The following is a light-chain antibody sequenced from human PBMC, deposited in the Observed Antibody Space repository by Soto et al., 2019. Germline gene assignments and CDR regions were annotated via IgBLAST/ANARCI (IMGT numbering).Light chain of an antibody. CDR3: QQRTNWPPIT. Sequence: EIVLTQSPATLSLSPVERATLSCRASQSVSSYLAWYQQKPGQAPRLLIYDVSNRATGIPARFSGSGSGTDFTLTISSLEPEDFAVYYCQQRTNWPPITFGQGTRLEIK. V-gene: IGKV3-11*01. J-gene: IGKJ5*01. CDR1: QSVSSY. CDR2: DVS.